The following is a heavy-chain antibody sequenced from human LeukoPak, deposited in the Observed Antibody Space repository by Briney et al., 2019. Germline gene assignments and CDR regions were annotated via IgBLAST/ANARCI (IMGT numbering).Heavy chain of an antibody. V-gene: IGHV1-2*02. CDR2: INPNSGGT. D-gene: IGHD6-13*01. CDR3: ARDLIAAAGLYFDY. CDR1: GYTFTGYY. Sequence: ASVKGSCKASGYTFTGYYMHWVRQAPGQGLEWMGWINPNSGGTNYAQKFQGRVTMTRDTSISTAYMELSRLRSDGTAVYYCARDLIAAAGLYFDYWGQGTLVTVSS. J-gene: IGHJ4*01.